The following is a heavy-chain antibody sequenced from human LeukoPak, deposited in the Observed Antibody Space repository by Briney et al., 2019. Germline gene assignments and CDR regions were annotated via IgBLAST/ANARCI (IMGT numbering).Heavy chain of an antibody. D-gene: IGHD2-2*01. CDR1: GGSISSSSYY. CDR3: ARHDFRRRYQLGYYYYMDV. V-gene: IGHV4-39*01. CDR2: IYYSGST. J-gene: IGHJ6*03. Sequence: SETLSLTCTVSGGSISSSSYYWGWIRQPPGKGLEWIGSIYYSGSTYYNPSLKSRVTISVDTSKNQFSLKLSSVTAADTAVYYCARHDFRRRYQLGYYYYMDVWGKGTTVTVSS.